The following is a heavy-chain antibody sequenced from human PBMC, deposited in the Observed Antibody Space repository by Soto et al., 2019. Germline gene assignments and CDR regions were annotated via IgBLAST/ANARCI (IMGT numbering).Heavy chain of an antibody. CDR2: IDKVGTDS. D-gene: IGHD3-10*01. J-gene: IGHJ6*03. Sequence: EVQLVESGGGLVQPGGSLRLSCAASEFTFSGRSVHWVRQAPGKGLVWVSGIDKVGTDSTYADSVKGRFTSCRDNAKNTVYLHMNSLRVEDTAVYYCARGWFGPDVWGKGTTVTVSS. CDR1: EFTFSGRS. CDR3: ARGWFGPDV. V-gene: IGHV3-74*01.